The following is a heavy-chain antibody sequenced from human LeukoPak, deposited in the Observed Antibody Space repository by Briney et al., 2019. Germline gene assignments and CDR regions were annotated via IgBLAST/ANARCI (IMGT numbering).Heavy chain of an antibody. Sequence: LSLTCAVYGGSFSGYYWSWIRQPPGKGLEWVAVISYDGSNKYYADSVKGRFTISRDNSKNTLYLQMNSLRAEDTAVYYCARDLGDIVVVPAAINLIYYGMDVWGQGTTVTVSS. CDR2: ISYDGSNK. V-gene: IGHV3-30-3*01. CDR3: ARDLGDIVVVPAAINLIYYGMDV. J-gene: IGHJ6*02. D-gene: IGHD2-2*01. CDR1: GGSFSGYY.